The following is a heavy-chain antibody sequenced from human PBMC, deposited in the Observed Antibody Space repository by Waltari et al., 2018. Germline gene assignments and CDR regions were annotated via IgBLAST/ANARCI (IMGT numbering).Heavy chain of an antibody. D-gene: IGHD2-15*01. CDR3: ARGGGPRTVVALTFDS. CDR1: VYTFSNFG. CDR2: ISPYHGLA. J-gene: IGHJ4*02. V-gene: IGHV1-18*01. Sequence: QVQLLQSGAEVKKPGASVKVSCTASVYTFSNFGINWVRQAPGQGLEWVGWISPYHGLADSHPRLQGRVSLTTDTSTNTAYLEVKSLRSDDTAVYYCARGGGPRTVVALTFDSWGQGTLVTVSS.